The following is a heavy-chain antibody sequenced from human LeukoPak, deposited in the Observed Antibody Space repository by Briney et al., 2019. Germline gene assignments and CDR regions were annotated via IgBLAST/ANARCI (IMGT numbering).Heavy chain of an antibody. V-gene: IGHV4-59*08. D-gene: IGHD1-26*01. CDR3: ARPRYSGSYQPFDY. Sequence: SETLSLTCTVSGGSISSYYWSWIRQPPGKGLEWIGYIYYSGSTNYNPSLKSRVTISVDTSKNQFSLKPSSVTAADTAVYYCARPRYSGSYQPFDYWGQGTLVTVSS. CDR2: IYYSGST. J-gene: IGHJ4*02. CDR1: GGSISSYY.